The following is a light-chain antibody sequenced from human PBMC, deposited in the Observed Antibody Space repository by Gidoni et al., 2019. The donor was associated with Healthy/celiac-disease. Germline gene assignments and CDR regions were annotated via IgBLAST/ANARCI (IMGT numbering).Light chain of an antibody. J-gene: IGKJ4*01. CDR1: QIVSRSY. CDR2: DAS. CDR3: QQYGSSPLT. V-gene: IGKV3D-20*01. Sequence: EIVSTQSPATRSWSPGERATLSCRASQIVSRSYLAWYQQKPALAPRLLIYDASSRATGIPDRFSGSGSGTDFTLTISRLEPEDFAVYYCQQYGSSPLTFGGGTKVEIK.